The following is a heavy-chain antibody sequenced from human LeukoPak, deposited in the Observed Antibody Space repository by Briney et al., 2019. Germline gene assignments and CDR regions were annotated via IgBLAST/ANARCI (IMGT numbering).Heavy chain of an antibody. Sequence: PGGSLRLSCAASGFTFSSYAMSWVRQAPGRGLEWVSAISGSGGSTYYADSVKGRFTISRDNSKNTLYLQMNSLRAEDTAVYYCAKDVGGSSTRFDYWGQGTLVTVSS. CDR2: ISGSGGST. CDR3: AKDVGGSSTRFDY. V-gene: IGHV3-23*01. CDR1: GFTFSSYA. D-gene: IGHD6-6*01. J-gene: IGHJ4*02.